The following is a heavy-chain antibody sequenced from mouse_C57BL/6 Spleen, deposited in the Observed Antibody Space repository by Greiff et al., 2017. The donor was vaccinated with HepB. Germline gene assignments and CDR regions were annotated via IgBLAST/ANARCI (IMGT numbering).Heavy chain of an antibody. CDR1: GFTFSDYG. CDR2: ISSGSSTI. J-gene: IGHJ4*01. CDR3: ARGYYDYDETDAMDY. Sequence: EVMLVESGGGLVKPGGSLKLSCAASGFTFSDYGMHWVRQAPEKGLEWVAYISSGSSTIYYADTVKGRFTISRDNAKNTLFLQMTSLRSEDTAMYYCARGYYDYDETDAMDYWGQGTSVTVSS. D-gene: IGHD2-4*01. V-gene: IGHV5-17*01.